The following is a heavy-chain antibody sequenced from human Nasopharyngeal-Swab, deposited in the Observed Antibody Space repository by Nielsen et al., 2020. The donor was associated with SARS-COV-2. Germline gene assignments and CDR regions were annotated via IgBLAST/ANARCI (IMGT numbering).Heavy chain of an antibody. Sequence: SETLSLTCTVSGGSISSGGYYWSWIRQHPGKGLEWIGYIYYSGSTYYNPSLKSRVTISVDTSKNQFSLKLSSVTAADTAVYYCAGSTAAYYFDYWGQGTLVTVSS. CDR3: AGSTAAYYFDY. J-gene: IGHJ4*02. V-gene: IGHV4-31*03. CDR2: IYYSGST. CDR1: GGSISSGGYY. D-gene: IGHD4-17*01.